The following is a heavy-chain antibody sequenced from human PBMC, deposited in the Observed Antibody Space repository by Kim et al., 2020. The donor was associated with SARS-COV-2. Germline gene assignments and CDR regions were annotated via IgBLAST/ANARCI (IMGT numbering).Heavy chain of an antibody. J-gene: IGHJ6*02. CDR3: TTDEYSGYDGGYYYGMDV. CDR2: IKSKTDGGTT. Sequence: GGSLRLSCAASGFTFSNAWMSWVRQAPGKGLEWVGRIKSKTDGGTTDYAAPVKGRFTISRDDSKNTLYLQMNSLKTEDTAVYYCTTDEYSGYDGGYYYGMDVWGQGTTVTVSS. CDR1: GFTFSNAW. V-gene: IGHV3-15*01. D-gene: IGHD5-12*01.